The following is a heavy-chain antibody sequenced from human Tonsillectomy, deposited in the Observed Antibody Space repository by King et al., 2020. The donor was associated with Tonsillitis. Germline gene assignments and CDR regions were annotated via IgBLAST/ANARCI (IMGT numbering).Heavy chain of an antibody. CDR3: ARAPRCGDDWPPNLYYHYGMDV. V-gene: IGHV3-30*02. CDR1: GFTFNANG. J-gene: IGHJ6*02. CDR2: IQNDGSSK. D-gene: IGHD2-21*02. Sequence: VQLVESGGGVVQPGGSLRLSCAASGFTFNANGMHWVRQAPGKGLQWVAFIQNDGSSKYYADSVKGRFTISRDNSKNTLYFQMNSLRIDDTAVYHCARAPRCGDDWPPNLYYHYGMDVWGPGTTVTVSS.